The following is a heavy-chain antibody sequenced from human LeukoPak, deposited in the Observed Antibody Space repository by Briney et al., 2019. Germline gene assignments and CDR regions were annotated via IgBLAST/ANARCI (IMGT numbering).Heavy chain of an antibody. V-gene: IGHV4-31*03. Sequence: SQTLSLTCSVSDASINSGGIYWSWIRQHPGKGLEWIGSIYYSGSTYYNPSLKSRVTMSVDTSKNQFSLKLSSVTAADTAVYYCASLLFYNGMDVWGQGTTVTVSS. J-gene: IGHJ6*02. CDR3: ASLLFYNGMDV. CDR2: IYYSGST. CDR1: DASINSGGIY.